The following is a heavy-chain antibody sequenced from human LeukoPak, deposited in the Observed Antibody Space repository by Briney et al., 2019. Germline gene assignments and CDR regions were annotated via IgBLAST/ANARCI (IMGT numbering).Heavy chain of an antibody. V-gene: IGHV4-4*09. CDR1: GGSTSSYY. CDR3: ASTEGDY. D-gene: IGHD2-8*02. J-gene: IGHJ4*02. Sequence: SETLSLTCTVSGGSTSSYYWSWIRQPPGKGLEWIGYIYTSGSTNYNPSLKSRVTISVDTSKNQFSLKLSSVTAADTAVYYCASTEGDYWGQGTLVTVS. CDR2: IYTSGST.